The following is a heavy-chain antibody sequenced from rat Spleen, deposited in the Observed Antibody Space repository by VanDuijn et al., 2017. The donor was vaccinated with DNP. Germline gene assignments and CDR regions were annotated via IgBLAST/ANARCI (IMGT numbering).Heavy chain of an antibody. CDR3: ATHATYYGPY. J-gene: IGHJ2*01. D-gene: IGHD1-6*01. CDR2: ISPSGGST. V-gene: IGHV5-19*01. CDR1: GFTFSNYG. Sequence: EVLLVASGGGLVQPGRSLKLSCAASGFTFSNYGMHWIRQAPTKGLEWVASISPSGGSTYYRDSVKGRFTISRDNAKSTLYLQMDSLRSEDTATYYCATHATYYGPYWGQGVMVTVSS.